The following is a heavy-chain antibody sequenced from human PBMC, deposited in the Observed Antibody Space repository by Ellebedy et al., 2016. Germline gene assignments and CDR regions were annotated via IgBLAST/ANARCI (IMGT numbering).Heavy chain of an antibody. Sequence: SETLSLXCGVCGGSVGGHYWSWVRQPPGKGLEWIGYVYYSGSANYNPSLKSRVTISIDTSKNQFSLNLSSATAADTAVYYCARYQAVDAFDIWGQGTLVIVSS. V-gene: IGHV4-59*02. CDR1: GGSVGGHY. J-gene: IGHJ3*02. CDR2: VYYSGSA. CDR3: ARYQAVDAFDI.